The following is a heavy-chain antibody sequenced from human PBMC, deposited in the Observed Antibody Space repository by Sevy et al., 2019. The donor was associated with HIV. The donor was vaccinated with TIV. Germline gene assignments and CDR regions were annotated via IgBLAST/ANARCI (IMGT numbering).Heavy chain of an antibody. CDR1: GFTFSSYA. CDR3: ARELGHLYYYYGMDV. CDR2: ISYDGSNK. V-gene: IGHV3-30-3*01. J-gene: IGHJ6*02. D-gene: IGHD1-26*01. Sequence: GGSLRLSCAASGFTFSSYAMHWVRQAPGEGLEWVAVISYDGSNKYYADSVKGRFTISRDNSKNTLYLQMNSLRAEDTAVYYCARELGHLYYYYGMDVWGQGTTVTVSS.